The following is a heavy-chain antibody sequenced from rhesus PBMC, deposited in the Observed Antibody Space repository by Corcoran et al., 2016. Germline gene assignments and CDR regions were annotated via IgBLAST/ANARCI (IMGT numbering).Heavy chain of an antibody. D-gene: IGHD7-45*01. Sequence: QVQLQESGPGQVKPSETLSLPCAVSVGSFSRSCWSWLRQSPGKGLEWSGEINGHSGSTNYNPSLKSRVTISKDASKNQFSLNLSSVTAADTAVYYCTMGTDLDYWGQGVLVTVAS. CDR3: TMGTDLDY. V-gene: IGHV4-80*01. J-gene: IGHJ4*01. CDR2: INGHSGST. CDR1: VGSFSRSC.